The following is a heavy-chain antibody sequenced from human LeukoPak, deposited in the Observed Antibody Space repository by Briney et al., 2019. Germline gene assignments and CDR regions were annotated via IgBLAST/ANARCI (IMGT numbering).Heavy chain of an antibody. Sequence: SETLSLTCTVSGGSISSSSYYWGWIRQPPGKGLEWIGSIYYSGSTYYNPSLKSRVTISVGTSKNQFSLKLSSVTAADTAVYYCATARAGKGYYYYYYMDVWGKGTTVTVSS. J-gene: IGHJ6*03. CDR1: GGSISSSSYY. D-gene: IGHD1-26*01. CDR3: ATARAGKGYYYYYYMDV. V-gene: IGHV4-39*01. CDR2: IYYSGST.